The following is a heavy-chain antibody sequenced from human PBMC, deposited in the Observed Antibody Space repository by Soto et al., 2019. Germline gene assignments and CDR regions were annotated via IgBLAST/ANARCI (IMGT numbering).Heavy chain of an antibody. CDR3: AREGDTIFGVVIPIYFDY. Sequence: GGSLRLSCAASGFTFSSYSMNWVRQAPGKGLEWVSSISSSSSYIYYADSVKGRFTISRDNAKNSLYLQMNSLRAEDTAVYYCAREGDTIFGVVIPIYFDYWGQGTLVTVSS. D-gene: IGHD3-3*01. CDR2: ISSSSSYI. CDR1: GFTFSSYS. V-gene: IGHV3-21*01. J-gene: IGHJ4*02.